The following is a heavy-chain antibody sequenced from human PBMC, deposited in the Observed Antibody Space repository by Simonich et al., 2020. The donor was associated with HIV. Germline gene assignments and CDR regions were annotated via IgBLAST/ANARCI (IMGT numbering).Heavy chain of an antibody. Sequence: QVQLQQWGAGLLKPSETLSLICAVYGGSFTGYSWSWIRQPPGKGLEWIGEINHSGTTNYNPSLKSGVTISIDTSKNQFSLNLTSVTAADTAVYYCAREGGSSRRKYFQHWGQGTLVTVSS. CDR1: GGSFTGYS. CDR2: INHSGTT. J-gene: IGHJ1*01. CDR3: AREGGSSRRKYFQH. V-gene: IGHV4-34*01. D-gene: IGHD6-13*01.